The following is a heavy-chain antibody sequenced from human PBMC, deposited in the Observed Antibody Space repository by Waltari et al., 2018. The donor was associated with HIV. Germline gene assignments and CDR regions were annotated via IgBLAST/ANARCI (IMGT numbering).Heavy chain of an antibody. Sequence: QVQLVESGGAVVQPGGSLRLSCAVSGFTFSSYGMHWVSQAPGKGLGWMPFITYDGSNKYYADSVKGRFTISRDSSKNTLYLQMNGLRSEDTAVYYCAKDGYTPTYFDYWGQGTLVTVSS. D-gene: IGHD1-1*01. V-gene: IGHV3-30*02. CDR2: ITYDGSNK. CDR3: AKDGYTPTYFDY. CDR1: GFTFSSYG. J-gene: IGHJ4*02.